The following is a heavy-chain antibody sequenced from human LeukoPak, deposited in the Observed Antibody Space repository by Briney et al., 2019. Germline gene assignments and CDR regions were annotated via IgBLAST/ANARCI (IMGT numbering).Heavy chain of an antibody. CDR3: AKLWFGDLSRGQAKFDY. CDR2: ISDSGGHT. CDR1: GFTLSNYV. Sequence: GGSLRLSCEASGFTLSNYVINWVRQAPGKGLEWVSTISDSGGHTYYADSVKGRFTISRDNSNKMIFLQMDSLRVEDTAVYYCAKLWFGDLSRGQAKFDYWGQGTLVTVSA. J-gene: IGHJ4*02. V-gene: IGHV3-23*01. D-gene: IGHD3-10*01.